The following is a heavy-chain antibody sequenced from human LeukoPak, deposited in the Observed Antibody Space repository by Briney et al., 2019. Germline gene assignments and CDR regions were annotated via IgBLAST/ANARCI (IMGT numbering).Heavy chain of an antibody. CDR2: IYCGGST. J-gene: IGHJ6*03. V-gene: IGHV4-39*07. D-gene: IGHD3-16*01. CDR3: ARGRRSPYYMDV. CDR1: GGPISSTSYY. Sequence: SETLSLTCTVSGGPISSTSYYWGWIRQPPGKGLERIGSIYCGGSTYYNPSLKSRVTISLDMSKNQFSLKLTSVTAADTAVYYCARGRRSPYYMDVWGKGTTVTVSS.